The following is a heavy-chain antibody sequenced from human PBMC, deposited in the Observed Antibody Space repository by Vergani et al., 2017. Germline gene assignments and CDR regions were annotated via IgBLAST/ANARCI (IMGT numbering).Heavy chain of an antibody. CDR1: GGSIRSYY. V-gene: IGHV4-4*07. J-gene: IGHJ4*02. Sequence: QVQLQESGPGLVKPSETLSLTCTVSGGSIRSYYWSWIRQPAGKRLEWIGRIQSSGSTNYNPALKSRITLSVDTSKNHFSLRLTSVTAADTAVYYCARDLGSGWYDFWGQGTLVTFSS. CDR2: IQSSGST. D-gene: IGHD6-13*01. CDR3: ARDLGSGWYDF.